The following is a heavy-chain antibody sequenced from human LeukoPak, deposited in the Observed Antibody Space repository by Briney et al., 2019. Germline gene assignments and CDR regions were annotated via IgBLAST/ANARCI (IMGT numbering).Heavy chain of an antibody. D-gene: IGHD3-22*01. CDR3: AREGYYDSSGYYYSLDY. Sequence: GGSLRLSCAASGFTLSSYAMYWVRQAPGKGLEWVAVIWYDGSNKYYADSVKGRFTISRDNSKNTLYLQMNSLRAEDTAVYYCAREGYYDSSGYYYSLDYWGQGTLATVSS. CDR1: GFTLSSYA. CDR2: IWYDGSNK. J-gene: IGHJ4*02. V-gene: IGHV3-33*08.